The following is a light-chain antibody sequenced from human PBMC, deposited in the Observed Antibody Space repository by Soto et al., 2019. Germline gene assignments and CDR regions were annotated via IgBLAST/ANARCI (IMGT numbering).Light chain of an antibody. CDR1: QGIRND. CDR3: QQYNSYSRT. CDR2: GAF. J-gene: IGKJ1*01. V-gene: IGKV1-6*01. Sequence: AIQMTQSPSSLSASVGDRVTITCRASQGIRNDLGWYQQKPGNAPKLLIYGAFNLQTGVPSRFSGSGFGTDFTLTISSLQPDDFATYYCQQYNSYSRTFGQGTKVDIK.